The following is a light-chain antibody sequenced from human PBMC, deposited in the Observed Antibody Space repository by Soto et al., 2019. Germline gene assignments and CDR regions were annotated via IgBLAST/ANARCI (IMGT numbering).Light chain of an antibody. V-gene: IGLV2-23*02. J-gene: IGLJ3*02. CDR1: NSDVGNYDL. CDR3: SSYAGSTKVV. CDR2: EVT. Sequence: QSALTQPASVSGSPGQSITISCTGTNSDVGNYDLVSWYEHHPGKAPRLIIYEVTKRPSGGSGRFSGSKSGNTASLTISGLQAEDEGDYYCSSYAGSTKVVFGGGTKLTVL.